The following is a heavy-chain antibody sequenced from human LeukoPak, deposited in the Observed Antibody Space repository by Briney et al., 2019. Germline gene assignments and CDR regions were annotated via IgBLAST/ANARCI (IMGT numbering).Heavy chain of an antibody. V-gene: IGHV4-59*01. CDR3: ARDKAAAAFDI. CDR1: GGSISSYY. Sequence: PSETLSLTCTVSGGSISSYYWSWIRQPPGKGLEWIGYIYYSGSTNYNPSLKSRVTIPVDTSKNQFSLKLSSVTAADTAVYYCARDKAAAAFDIWGQGTMVTVSS. J-gene: IGHJ3*02. CDR2: IYYSGST. D-gene: IGHD6-13*01.